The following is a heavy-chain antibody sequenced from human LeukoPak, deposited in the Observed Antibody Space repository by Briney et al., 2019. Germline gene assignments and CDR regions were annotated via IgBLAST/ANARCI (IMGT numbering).Heavy chain of an antibody. J-gene: IGHJ4*02. Sequence: GGSLRLSCAASGFTFSSYAMSWVRQAPGKGLEWVLAISGSGGSTYYADSVKGRFTISRDNSKNTLYLQMNSLTAEDTAVYYCAKDAGLLWFGELLYFDYWGQGTLVTVSS. CDR1: GFTFSSYA. CDR3: AKDAGLLWFGELLYFDY. D-gene: IGHD3-10*01. V-gene: IGHV3-23*01. CDR2: ISGSGGST.